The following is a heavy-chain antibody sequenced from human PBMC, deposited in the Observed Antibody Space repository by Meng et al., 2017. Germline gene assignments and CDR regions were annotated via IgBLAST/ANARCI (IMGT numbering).Heavy chain of an antibody. Sequence: SGPGLDCPPTSLPLRVVVSVGSISSSTCWGWVRQHQGKGLEWIEETYHSGSTNNNPSLKSRVTISLDKSKNQFCLKLSSVTAADTAVYYCAKDGRSWDWGQGTLVTVSS. CDR1: VGSISSSTC. J-gene: IGHJ4*02. CDR2: TYHSGST. CDR3: AKDGRSWD. V-gene: IGHV4-4*03. D-gene: IGHD5-24*01.